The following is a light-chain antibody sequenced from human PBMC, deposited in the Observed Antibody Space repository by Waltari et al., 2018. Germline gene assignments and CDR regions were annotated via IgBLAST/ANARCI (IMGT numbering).Light chain of an antibody. J-gene: IGLJ3*02. V-gene: IGLV1-40*01. Sequence: QSVLTQPPSVSGAPGQRVTISCTGSRSNIGAGYDVHWYQQLPGTAPQLLIYGSSDRPSGVPDRFSGSKSGTSASLAITGLQAEDEADYYCQSYDSSLSGPWVFGGGTKLTVL. CDR1: RSNIGAGYD. CDR3: QSYDSSLSGPWV. CDR2: GSS.